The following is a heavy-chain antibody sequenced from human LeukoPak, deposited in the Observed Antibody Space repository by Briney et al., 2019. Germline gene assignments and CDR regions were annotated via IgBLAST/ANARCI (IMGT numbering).Heavy chain of an antibody. CDR3: SREFRGYNRLRIYYYYMDV. D-gene: IGHD5-24*01. Sequence: SETLSLTCSVSGGSISSSSYYWGWIRQPPGKGLEWIGSIHYSGSTYYNASLKSRVTISVDTSKNQFSLKMSSLTAADTAVYYCSREFRGYNRLRIYYYYMDVWGKGTTVSVSS. CDR1: GGSISSSSYY. J-gene: IGHJ6*03. V-gene: IGHV4-39*07. CDR2: IHYSGST.